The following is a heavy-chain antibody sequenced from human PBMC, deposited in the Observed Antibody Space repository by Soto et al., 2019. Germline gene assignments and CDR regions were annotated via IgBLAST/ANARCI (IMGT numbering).Heavy chain of an antibody. V-gene: IGHV1-18*01. CDR3: ARDPPPPDY. Sequence: QVQLVQSGAEVKKPGASVKVSCKASGYTFASYAISWMRQAPGQGLEWMGWISAYNGNTNYAQKLQGRVTMPTDTSTSTAYMELRSLSSDDTAVYYCARDPPPPDYWCQGTLVTVSS. CDR2: ISAYNGNT. CDR1: GYTFASYA. J-gene: IGHJ4*02.